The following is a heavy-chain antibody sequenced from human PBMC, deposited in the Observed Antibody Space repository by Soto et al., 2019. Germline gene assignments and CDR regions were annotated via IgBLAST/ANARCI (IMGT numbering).Heavy chain of an antibody. CDR2: IKSKTDGGTT. D-gene: IGHD3-9*01. V-gene: IGHV3-15*01. J-gene: IGHJ3*02. CDR3: TTDSRYDILTDRIYGGAFDI. Sequence: GGSLRLSCAASGFTFSNAWMSWVRQAPGKGLEWVGRIKSKTDGGTTDYAAPVKGRFTISRDDSKNTLYLQMNSLKTEDTAVYYCTTDSRYDILTDRIYGGAFDIWGQGTMVTVSS. CDR1: GFTFSNAW.